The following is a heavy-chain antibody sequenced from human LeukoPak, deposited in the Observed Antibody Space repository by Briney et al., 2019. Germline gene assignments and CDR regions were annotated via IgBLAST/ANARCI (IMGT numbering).Heavy chain of an antibody. CDR1: GFTFDDYG. CDR2: ISGDGTIK. J-gene: IGHJ4*02. CDR3: SRSQFDY. V-gene: IGHV3-74*03. Sequence: GGSLRLSCAASGFTFDDYGMSWVRQAPGKGLVWVSRISGDGTIKTYADFVRGRFTISRDNTKNILYLQMNSLRVEDTAIYFCSRSQFDYWGQGVLVTVSS.